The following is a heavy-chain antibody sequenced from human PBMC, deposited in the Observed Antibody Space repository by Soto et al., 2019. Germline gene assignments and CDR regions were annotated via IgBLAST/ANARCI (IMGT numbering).Heavy chain of an antibody. Sequence: GGSLRLSCGVSGFPFAPSTMSWVHQAPGKGLEWVSTISVSVGSTYSADSTQGRFTVSSDISDNTLFLRMTSLTADDTAVYFCAKRDVPHSTSNACFYDHWGRGVLVTVSS. CDR1: GFPFAPST. D-gene: IGHD3-16*01. CDR2: ISVSVGST. CDR3: AKRDVPHSTSNACFYDH. J-gene: IGHJ4*02. V-gene: IGHV3-23*01.